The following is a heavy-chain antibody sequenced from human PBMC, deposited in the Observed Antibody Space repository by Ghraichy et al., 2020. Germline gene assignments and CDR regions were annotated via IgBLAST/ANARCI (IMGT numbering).Heavy chain of an antibody. CDR2: ISSSSSYI. J-gene: IGHJ5*02. Sequence: GGSLRLSCAASGFTFSSYSMNWVRQAPGKGLEWVSSISSSSSYIYYADSVKGRFTISRDNAKNSLYLQMNSLRAEDTAVYYCARDPVAYCGGDCSSRNWFDPWGQGTLVTVSS. CDR3: ARDPVAYCGGDCSSRNWFDP. CDR1: GFTFSSYS. D-gene: IGHD2-21*02. V-gene: IGHV3-21*01.